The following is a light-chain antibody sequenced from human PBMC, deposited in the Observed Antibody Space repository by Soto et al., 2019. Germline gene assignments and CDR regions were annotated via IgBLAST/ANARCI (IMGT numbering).Light chain of an antibody. CDR2: VVS. CDR1: QGIRND. CDR3: LQHDTYPLT. J-gene: IGKJ1*01. Sequence: DIQMTQSPSSLSASVGDRVTITCRASQGIRNDLLGWYQQKPGKAPKCLIYVVSSLQSGVPSRFSGSGSGTEFTHTISSRQPEDFATYCCLQHDTYPLTFGQGTNVEIK. V-gene: IGKV1-17*01.